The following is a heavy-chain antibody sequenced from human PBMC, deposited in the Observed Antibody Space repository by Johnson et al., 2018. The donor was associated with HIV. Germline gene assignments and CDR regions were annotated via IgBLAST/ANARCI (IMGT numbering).Heavy chain of an antibody. CDR3: AREQGSWSYSSHAFDI. CDR1: GFTFSSFA. V-gene: IGHV3-30-3*01. J-gene: IGHJ3*02. Sequence: QVQLVESGGGVVQPGTSLRLSCAASGFTFSSFAMHWVRQAPGKGLEWVAVISYDGSNKYYADSVKGRFTISRDNSKNTLYLQMNSLRAEDTAVYYCAREQGSWSYSSHAFDIWGQGTMVTVSS. D-gene: IGHD1-26*01. CDR2: ISYDGSNK.